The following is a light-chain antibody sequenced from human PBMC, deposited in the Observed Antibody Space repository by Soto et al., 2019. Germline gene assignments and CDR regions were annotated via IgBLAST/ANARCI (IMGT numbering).Light chain of an antibody. J-gene: IGKJ2*01. CDR3: QQSFSTPPT. Sequence: DIQMTQSPSSLSASVGDRVTITCRASQTLNSYLNWYQQKSPKAPKLLIYAASCLQSGVPSRFNGSGTTTDFTLTIASLQPEDFATYFCQQSFSTPPTFGQGTKL. V-gene: IGKV1-39*01. CDR1: QTLNSY. CDR2: AAS.